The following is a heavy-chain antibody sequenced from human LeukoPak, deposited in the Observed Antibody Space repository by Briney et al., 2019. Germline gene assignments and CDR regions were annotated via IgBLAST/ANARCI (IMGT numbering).Heavy chain of an antibody. CDR3: AREEYYYESSGYLVGIGGDY. CDR2: ISAYNGNT. D-gene: IGHD3-22*01. V-gene: IGHV1-18*01. J-gene: IGHJ4*02. CDR1: GYTFTSYG. Sequence: ASVKVSCKASGYTFTSYGISWVRQAPGQGLEWMGWISAYNGNTNYAQKLQGRVTMTTDTSTSTAYMELRSLRSDDTAVYYCAREEYYYESSGYLVGIGGDYWGQRTLVTVSS.